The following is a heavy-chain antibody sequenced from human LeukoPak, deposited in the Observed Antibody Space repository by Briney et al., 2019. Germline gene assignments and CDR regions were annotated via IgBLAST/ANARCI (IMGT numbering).Heavy chain of an antibody. CDR2: ISAYNGNT. V-gene: IGHV1-18*01. CDR1: GYTFTSYG. J-gene: IGHJ3*02. CDR3: AREYYYDSSGYYLDAFDI. Sequence: ASVKVSCKASGYTFTSYGISWVQQAPGQGLEWMGWISAYNGNTNYAQKLQGRVTMTTDTSTSTAYMELRSLRSDDTAVYYCAREYYYDSSGYYLDAFDIWGQGTMVTVSS. D-gene: IGHD3-22*01.